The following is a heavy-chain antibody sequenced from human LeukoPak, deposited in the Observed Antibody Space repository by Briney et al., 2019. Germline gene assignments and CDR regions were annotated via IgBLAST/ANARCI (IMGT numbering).Heavy chain of an antibody. CDR3: TRDLLGDYGYFDY. CDR2: IDPSGGST. V-gene: IGHV1-46*03. Sequence: ASVKLSCKASGYTFTSYYMHWVRQAPGHGLEWMGIIDPSGGSTSYAQKFQGRVTMTRDTSTSTVYMELSSLRSEDKAVYYWTRDLLGDYGYFDYWGQGTLVTVSS. D-gene: IGHD4-17*01. CDR1: GYTFTSYY. J-gene: IGHJ4*02.